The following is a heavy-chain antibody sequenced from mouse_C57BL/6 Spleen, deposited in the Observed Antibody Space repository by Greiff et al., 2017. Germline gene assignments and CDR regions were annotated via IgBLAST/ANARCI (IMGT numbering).Heavy chain of an antibody. J-gene: IGHJ4*01. CDR2: IDPSDSYT. V-gene: IGHV1-50*01. D-gene: IGHD1-1*01. CDR3: ARSGHYGSSPYYAMDY. CDR1: GYTFTSYW. Sequence: VQLQQPGAELVKPGASVKLSCKASGYTFTSYWMQWVKQRPGQGLEWIGEIDPSDSYTNYNQKFKGKATLTVDTSSSTAYMQLSSLTSEDSAVYYCARSGHYGSSPYYAMDYWGQGTSVTVSS.